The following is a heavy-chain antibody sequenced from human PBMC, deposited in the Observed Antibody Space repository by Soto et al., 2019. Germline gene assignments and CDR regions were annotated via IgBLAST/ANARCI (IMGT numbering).Heavy chain of an antibody. J-gene: IGHJ3*02. D-gene: IGHD3-22*01. V-gene: IGHV1-2*04. CDR3: AITYYYDSSGYAFDI. CDR1: GYTFTGYY. CDR2: INPNSGGT. Sequence: ASVKVSCKASGYTFTGYYMHWVRQAPGQGLEWMGWINPNSGGTNYAQKFQGWVTMTRDTSISTAYMELSRLRSDDTAVYYCAITYYYDSSGYAFDIWGQGTMVTVSS.